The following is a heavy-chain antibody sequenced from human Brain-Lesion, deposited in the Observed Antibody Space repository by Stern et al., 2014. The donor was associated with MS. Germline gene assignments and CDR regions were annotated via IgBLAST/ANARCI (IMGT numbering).Heavy chain of an antibody. CDR3: ARDITGSSAYFAY. Sequence: QLVESGGDLVQPGRSLRLSCAAFGFTFDDYAMHWVRQAPGKGLEWVAGISWNSGTIGYADSVKGRFTTSRDNAYSSLYLQMNSLRPEDTALYYCARDITGSSAYFAYWGQGTLVTVSS. V-gene: IGHV3-9*01. D-gene: IGHD1-14*01. J-gene: IGHJ4*02. CDR1: GFTFDDYA. CDR2: ISWNSGTI.